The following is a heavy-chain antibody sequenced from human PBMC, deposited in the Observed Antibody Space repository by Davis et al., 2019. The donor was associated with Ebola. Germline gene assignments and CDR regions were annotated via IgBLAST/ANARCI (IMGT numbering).Heavy chain of an antibody. CDR3: ARRGGDAFDI. V-gene: IGHV4-59*08. CDR1: GGSISSYY. Sequence: SETLSLTCTVSGGSISSYYWSWIRQPPGKGLEWIGYIYYSGSTNYNPPLKSRVTISVDTSKNLFSLELSSVIAADTAVYYCARRGGDAFDIWGQGTMVTVSS. J-gene: IGHJ3*02. D-gene: IGHD1-26*01. CDR2: IYYSGST.